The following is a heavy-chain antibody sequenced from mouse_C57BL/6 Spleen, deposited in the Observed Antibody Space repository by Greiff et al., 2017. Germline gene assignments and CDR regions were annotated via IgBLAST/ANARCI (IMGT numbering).Heavy chain of an antibody. J-gene: IGHJ3*01. V-gene: IGHV1-82*01. D-gene: IGHD2-3*01. Sequence: QVQLQQSGPELVKPGASVKISCKASGYAFSSSWMNWVKQRPGKGLEWIGRIYPGDGDTKYNGKFKGKATMTADKSSSTAYMQLSSLTSEDSAVYFCARSNIYPCFAYWGQGALVSVSA. CDR2: IYPGDGDT. CDR3: ARSNIYPCFAY. CDR1: GYAFSSSW.